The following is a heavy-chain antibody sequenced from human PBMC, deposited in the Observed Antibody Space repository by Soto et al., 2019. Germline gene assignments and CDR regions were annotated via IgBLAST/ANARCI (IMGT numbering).Heavy chain of an antibody. CDR1: GFSFASFA. CDR2: ISGSDGKT. CDR3: AKWSYLDY. Sequence: DVRLAESGGGLVQPGGSLRLSCTTSGFSFASFAMTWVRQAPGKELEWVATISGSDGKTYYADSVKGRFSISRDTSRNTLYLQMNSLRADDTAIYYCAKWSYLDYWGQGTRVTVSS. J-gene: IGHJ4*02. D-gene: IGHD3-3*01. V-gene: IGHV3-23*04.